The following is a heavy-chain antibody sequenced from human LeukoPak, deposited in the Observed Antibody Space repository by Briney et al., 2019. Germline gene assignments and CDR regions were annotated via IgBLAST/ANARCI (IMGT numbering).Heavy chain of an antibody. CDR2: IIPIFGTA. V-gene: IGHV1-69*05. CDR1: GGTFSSYA. Sequence: GASVKVSCKASGGTFSSYAISWVRQAPGQGLEWMGGIIPIFGTANYAQKFQGRVTITTDESTSTAYMELSSLRSEDTAVYYWARALSGYDGLFDYWGQGTLVTVSS. J-gene: IGHJ4*02. CDR3: ARALSGYDGLFDY. D-gene: IGHD5-12*01.